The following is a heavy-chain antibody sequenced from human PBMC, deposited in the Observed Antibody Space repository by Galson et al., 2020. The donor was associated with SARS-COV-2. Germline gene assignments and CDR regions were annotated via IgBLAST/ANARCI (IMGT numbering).Heavy chain of an antibody. CDR2: ISYDGSNK. CDR3: ARDQTSLGITMVRGVFLSHAFDI. CDR1: GFTFTSYA. D-gene: IGHD3-10*01. Sequence: GGSLRLSCAASGFTFTSYAMHWVRQAPGKGLEWVAVISYDGSNKYYADSVKGRFTISRDNSKNTLYLQMNSLRAEDTAVYYCARDQTSLGITMVRGVFLSHAFDIWGQGTMVTVSS. J-gene: IGHJ3*02. V-gene: IGHV3-30*04.